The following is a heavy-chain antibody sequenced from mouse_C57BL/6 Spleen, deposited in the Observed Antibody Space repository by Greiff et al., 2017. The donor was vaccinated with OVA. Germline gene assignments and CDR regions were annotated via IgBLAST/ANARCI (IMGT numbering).Heavy chain of an antibody. D-gene: IGHD1-1*01. CDR3: ARVGYGSSFYYYAMDY. CDR2: ISYDGSN. Sequence: ESGPGLVKPSQSLSLTCSVTGYSITSGYYWNWIRQFPGNKLEWMGYISYDGSNNYNPSLKNRISITRDPSKNQFFLKLNSVTTEDTATYYCARVGYGSSFYYYAMDYWGQGTSVTVSS. CDR1: GYSITSGYY. V-gene: IGHV3-6*01. J-gene: IGHJ4*01.